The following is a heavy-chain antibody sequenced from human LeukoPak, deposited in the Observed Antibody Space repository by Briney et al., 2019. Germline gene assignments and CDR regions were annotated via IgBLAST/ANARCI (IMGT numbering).Heavy chain of an antibody. D-gene: IGHD4-23*01. CDR3: ARDPNSAL. V-gene: IGHV4-4*07. CDR2: VHTTGGT. CDR1: GGSITTSY. J-gene: IGHJ4*02. Sequence: PSETLSLTCTVSGGSITTSYWSWIRQPAGKRLEWIGRVHTTGGTNYNPSFMSRVTMSIDTSKTQFSLKLTSVTAADTAVYYCARDPNSALWGQGILVTVSS.